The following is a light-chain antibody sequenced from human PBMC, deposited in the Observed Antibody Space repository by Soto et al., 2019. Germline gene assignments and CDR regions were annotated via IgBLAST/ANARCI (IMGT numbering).Light chain of an antibody. V-gene: IGKV2-28*01. J-gene: IGKJ1*01. CDR1: QSLLXSNGXNY. CDR3: MQALQTPRT. CDR2: LGS. Sequence: DIVMTQSPLSLPVTPGEPASISCRSSQSLLXSNGXNYLDWYLQKPGQSPQLLIYLGSNRASGVPDRFSGSGSGTDFTLKISRVEAEDVGVYYCMQALQTPRTFGQGTKVEIK.